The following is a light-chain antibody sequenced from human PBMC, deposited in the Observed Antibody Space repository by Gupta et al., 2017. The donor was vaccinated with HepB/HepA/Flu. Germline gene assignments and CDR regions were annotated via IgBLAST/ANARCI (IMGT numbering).Light chain of an antibody. CDR3: QQYNSYFRT. Sequence: DIQMSQSTVTLSASVVERVTSTCRASHSISSWLAWYQQKPGKAPKLLIYNASSLESGVPARFSGSGSGTEFTLTISSLQPDDFATYYCQQYNSYFRTFGQGTKVEIK. V-gene: IGKV1-5*03. CDR1: HSISSW. CDR2: NAS. J-gene: IGKJ1*01.